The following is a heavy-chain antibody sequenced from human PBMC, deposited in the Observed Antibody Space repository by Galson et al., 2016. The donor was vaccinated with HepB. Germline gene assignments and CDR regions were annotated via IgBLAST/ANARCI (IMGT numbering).Heavy chain of an antibody. CDR2: ISYDDNNK. V-gene: IGHV3-30*04. Sequence: SLRLSCAASGFTFSSYAMHWVRQAPGKGLEWVAVISYDDNNKYYGDSVKGRFTISRDNLKNTLYLQMNSLRVADTAVYYCARDRRHDLWFVDLDIWGQGTMVTVAS. CDR1: GFTFSSYA. CDR3: ARDRRHDLWFVDLDI. D-gene: IGHD3-10*01. J-gene: IGHJ3*02.